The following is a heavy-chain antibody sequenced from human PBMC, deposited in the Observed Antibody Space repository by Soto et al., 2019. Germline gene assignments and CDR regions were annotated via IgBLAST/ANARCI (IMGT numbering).Heavy chain of an antibody. D-gene: IGHD3-16*01. J-gene: IGHJ5*02. CDR2: IFHTGDT. Sequence: SETLSLTCSGSNYSINSGFFWGWIRQPPGKGLEWIGRIFHTGDTYYNPSLKSRITMSVDTSRNQFSLNLTPMTAADPAVYSCARDTNSLDPWGQGTLVTVSS. V-gene: IGHV4-38-2*02. CDR3: ARDTNSLDP. CDR1: NYSINSGFF.